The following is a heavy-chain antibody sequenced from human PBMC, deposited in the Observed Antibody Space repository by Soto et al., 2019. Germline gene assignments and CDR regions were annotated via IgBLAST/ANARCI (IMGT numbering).Heavy chain of an antibody. CDR3: VRSGTARLIRHGWLDS. CDR1: GFTFNTYD. J-gene: IGHJ5*01. Sequence: EVQLVESGGGLVKPGGSLRLSCAASGFTFNTYDMNWVRQAPGKGLEWVSAITTSSAYIYYADSLKGRITISRDNSKNSLFLQMNSLRAEDTAMYYCVRSGTARLIRHGWLDSWGQGNLVTVSS. D-gene: IGHD3-16*01. V-gene: IGHV3-21*01. CDR2: ITTSSAYI.